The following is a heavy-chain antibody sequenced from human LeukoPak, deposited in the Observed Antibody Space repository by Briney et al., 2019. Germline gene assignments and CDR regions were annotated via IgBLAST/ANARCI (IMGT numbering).Heavy chain of an antibody. CDR3: ARDYRGYNCFDP. Sequence: SETLSLTCAVYGGSFSGYYWNWIRQRPGKGLEWIGEISHNENTNYSPSLKSRLTISIDTSKNQFSLKLSSVTAADTAVYYCARDYRGYNCFDPWGQGTLVTVSS. J-gene: IGHJ5*02. D-gene: IGHD1-26*01. CDR2: ISHNENT. V-gene: IGHV4-34*01. CDR1: GGSFSGYY.